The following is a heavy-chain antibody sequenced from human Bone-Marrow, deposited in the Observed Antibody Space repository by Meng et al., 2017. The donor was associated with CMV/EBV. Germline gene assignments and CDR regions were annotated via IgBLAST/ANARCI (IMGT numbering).Heavy chain of an antibody. J-gene: IGHJ5*02. Sequence: RISCKGSGYFFTNYWISWVRQMPGKGLEWMGRIDPSDSYTNYSPSFQGHVTVSADKSISTAYLQWSSLKASDTAIYYCAILRDNWFDPWGQGTLVTVS. CDR2: IDPSDSYT. D-gene: IGHD3-16*01. V-gene: IGHV5-10-1*01. CDR1: GYFFTNYW. CDR3: AILRDNWFDP.